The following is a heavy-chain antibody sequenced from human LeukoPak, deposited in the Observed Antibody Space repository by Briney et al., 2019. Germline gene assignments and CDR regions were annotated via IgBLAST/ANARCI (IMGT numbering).Heavy chain of an antibody. Sequence: GGSLRLSCAASGFTFSSYSMNWVRQAPGKGLEWVSSISSSSSYIYYAASVKGRFTISRDNAKNSLYLQMNSLRAEDTAVYYCARDSVGLANWGQGTLVTVSS. V-gene: IGHV3-21*01. D-gene: IGHD1-26*01. CDR1: GFTFSSYS. CDR2: ISSSSSYI. J-gene: IGHJ4*02. CDR3: ARDSVGLAN.